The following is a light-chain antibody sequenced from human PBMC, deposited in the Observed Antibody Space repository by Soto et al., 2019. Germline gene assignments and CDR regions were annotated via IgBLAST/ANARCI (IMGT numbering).Light chain of an antibody. Sequence: IRLTQSPSSLAASVGDRVTITCRASQGISNHMAWYQQKPGKAPKVLIYAASTLQTGVPSMLSGSGSGTKCTLTHSSLPPEDFAKYFCQKPNSNPTLFGQGTTLEIK. J-gene: IGKJ2*01. CDR3: QKPNSNPTL. CDR2: AAS. CDR1: QGISNH. V-gene: IGKV1-9*01.